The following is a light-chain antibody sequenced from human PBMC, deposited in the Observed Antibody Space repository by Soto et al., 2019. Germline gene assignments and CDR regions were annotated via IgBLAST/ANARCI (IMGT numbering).Light chain of an antibody. CDR1: SSNIGRGYD. V-gene: IGLV1-40*01. CDR3: QTFDSTLTISWV. CDR2: GDS. Sequence: QSALTQPPSVSGAPGQTVTISCTGSSSNIGRGYDVHWYQQVPGSAPRLLLSGDSNRPSGVPDRFSGSRSGTSASLAITGLQAEDEADYYCQTFDSTLTISWVFGGGTKLTVL. J-gene: IGLJ3*02.